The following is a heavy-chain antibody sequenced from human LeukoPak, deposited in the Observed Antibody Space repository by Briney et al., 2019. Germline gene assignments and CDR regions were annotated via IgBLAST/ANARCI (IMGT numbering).Heavy chain of an antibody. J-gene: IGHJ4*02. CDR1: RFTFSSYW. V-gene: IGHV3-7*03. CDR3: ARARGGYDFDY. Sequence: GGSLRLSCAASRFTFSSYWTSWVRQAPGKGLEWVANIKQDGSEKYYVDSVKGRFTISRDNAKNSLYLQLNSLRAEDTAVYYCARARGGYDFDYWGQGTLVTVSS. CDR2: IKQDGSEK. D-gene: IGHD5-12*01.